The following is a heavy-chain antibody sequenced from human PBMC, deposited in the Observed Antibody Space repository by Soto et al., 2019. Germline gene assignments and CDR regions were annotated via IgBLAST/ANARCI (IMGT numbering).Heavy chain of an antibody. Sequence: SETLSLTCTVSGGSISSYYWSWIRQPPWKVLEWIGYIYYSGSTNYNPSLKSRVTISVDTSKNQFSLKLSSVTAADTAVYYCARGSLEWLHTRYYYYMDVWGKGTTVTVSS. D-gene: IGHD3-3*01. CDR3: ARGSLEWLHTRYYYYMDV. CDR1: GGSISSYY. V-gene: IGHV4-59*01. CDR2: IYYSGST. J-gene: IGHJ6*03.